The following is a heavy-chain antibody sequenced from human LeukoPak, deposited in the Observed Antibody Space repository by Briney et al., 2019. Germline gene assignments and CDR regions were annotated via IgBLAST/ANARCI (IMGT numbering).Heavy chain of an antibody. Sequence: ASVKVSCKASGYTFTSYAMNWVRQAPGQGLEWMGWINTNTGNPTYAQGFTGRFVFSLDTSVSTAYLQISSLKAEDTAVYYCARGGDKRRITMVRGVIMEGDDAFDIWGQGTLVTVSS. CDR3: ARGGDKRRITMVRGVIMEGDDAFDI. J-gene: IGHJ3*02. CDR2: INTNTGNP. CDR1: GYTFTSYA. D-gene: IGHD3-10*01. V-gene: IGHV7-4-1*02.